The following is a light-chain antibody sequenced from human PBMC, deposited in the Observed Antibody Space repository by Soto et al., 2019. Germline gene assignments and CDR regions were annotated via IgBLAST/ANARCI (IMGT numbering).Light chain of an antibody. CDR2: GAS. V-gene: IGKV3-20*01. CDR3: QQYGSSPWT. J-gene: IGKJ1*01. CDR1: QSVSSSY. Sequence: EIVLTQSPGTLSLSPGERATLSCRASQSVSSSYLAWYQQKPGQAPKLLIYGASSRATVIPDRFSCSGSGTDFTLTISRLEPEDFAVYYCQQYGSSPWTFGQGTKVEIK.